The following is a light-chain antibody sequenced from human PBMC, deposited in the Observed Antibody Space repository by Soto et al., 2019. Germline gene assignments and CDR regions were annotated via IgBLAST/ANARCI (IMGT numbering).Light chain of an antibody. CDR1: QSLSTW. Sequence: DIQMTQSPSTLSASVGDRVTLTCRASQSLSTWLAWYQQKPGKAPTLLMYKASTLEIGVPSRFSGSGSGTEFTLTISTLQPDDFATYYCQQYHSYPHTCGGSTKVEMK. CDR3: QQYHSYPHT. V-gene: IGKV1-5*03. CDR2: KAS. J-gene: IGKJ4*01.